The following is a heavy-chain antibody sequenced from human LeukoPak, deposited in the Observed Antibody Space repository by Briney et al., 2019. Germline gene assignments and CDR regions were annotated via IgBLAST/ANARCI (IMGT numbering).Heavy chain of an antibody. CDR3: ARGMATILAWFDP. D-gene: IGHD5-24*01. Sequence: PSQTLSLTCTVSGGSLSSGSYYWSWIRQPAGTGLEWIGRIYTSGSTNYNPSLKSRVTISVDTSKNQFSLKLSSVTAADTAVYYGARGMATILAWFDPWGQGTLVTVSS. V-gene: IGHV4-61*02. CDR1: GGSLSSGSYY. J-gene: IGHJ5*02. CDR2: IYTSGST.